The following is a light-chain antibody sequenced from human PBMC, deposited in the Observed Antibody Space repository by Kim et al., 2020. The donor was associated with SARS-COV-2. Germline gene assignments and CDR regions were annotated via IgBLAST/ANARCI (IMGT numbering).Light chain of an antibody. V-gene: IGLV2-11*01. Sequence: GPAVTTASTASGSDVGGYNYVCWYQQHPGEAPVLVIYDVSKRPSGVPDRFSGSKSGNTASLTICGLQAEDEADYYCGSYAGSYPYVFGTGTKVTVL. CDR3: GSYAGSYPYV. CDR2: DVS. CDR1: GSDVGGYNY. J-gene: IGLJ1*01.